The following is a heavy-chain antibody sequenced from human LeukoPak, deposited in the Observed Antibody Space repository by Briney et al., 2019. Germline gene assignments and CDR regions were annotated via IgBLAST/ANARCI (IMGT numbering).Heavy chain of an antibody. Sequence: TSETLSLTCAVYGGSFSGYYWSWIRQPPGKGLEWIGEINHSGSTNYNPSLKSRVTISVGTSKNQFSLKLSSVTAADTAVYYCARAFPYSGSQDDWGQGTLVTVSS. CDR2: INHSGST. J-gene: IGHJ4*02. CDR3: ARAFPYSGSQDD. CDR1: GGSFSGYY. V-gene: IGHV4-34*01. D-gene: IGHD1-26*01.